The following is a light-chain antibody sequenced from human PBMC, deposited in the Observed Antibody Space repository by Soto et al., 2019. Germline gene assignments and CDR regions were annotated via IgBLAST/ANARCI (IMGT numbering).Light chain of an antibody. CDR3: QEAKSFPRALS. CDR1: QDIRTW. J-gene: IGKJ4*01. Sequence: DIQMTQSPSFVSASVGDRVIITCRASQDIRTWLAWYQQKPGRAPKLLIYAASSLQSGVPSRFSGSGSGTDFTLTITSLQPEDFATYYCQEAKSFPRALSFGGGTKFEIK. V-gene: IGKV1-12*01. CDR2: AAS.